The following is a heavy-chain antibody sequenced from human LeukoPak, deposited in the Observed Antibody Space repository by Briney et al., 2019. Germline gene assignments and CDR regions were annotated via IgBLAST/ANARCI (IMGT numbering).Heavy chain of an antibody. V-gene: IGHV4-61*02. Sequence: PSQTLSLTCTVSGGSIGSGSYYWSWIRQPAGKGLEWIGRVYTSGSTNYNPSLKSRVTISVDTSKNQFSLKLSSVTAADTAVYYCARSASITGTRFYYYYGMDVWGQGTTVTVS. CDR2: VYTSGST. CDR3: ARSASITGTRFYYYYGMDV. D-gene: IGHD1-20*01. J-gene: IGHJ6*02. CDR1: GGSIGSGSYY.